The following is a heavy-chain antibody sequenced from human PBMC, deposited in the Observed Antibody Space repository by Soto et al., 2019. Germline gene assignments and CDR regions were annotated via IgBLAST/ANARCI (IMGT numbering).Heavy chain of an antibody. CDR3: ARRVFGSGRPLGSDV. CDR2: IYYSGST. CDR1: GGSVSSGTCY. Sequence: QLQLQESGPGLVKPSETLSLTCTVSGGSVSSGTCYWAWIRQPPGKGLEWIGSIYYSGSTYYNPSLKSRVTISIDTSKNQFSLKLTSVTAADTAVYYCARRVFGSGRPLGSDVWGQGTTVTVSS. J-gene: IGHJ6*02. D-gene: IGHD3-10*01. V-gene: IGHV4-39*01.